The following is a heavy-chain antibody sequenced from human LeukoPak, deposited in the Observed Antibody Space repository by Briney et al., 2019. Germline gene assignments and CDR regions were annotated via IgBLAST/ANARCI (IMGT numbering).Heavy chain of an antibody. CDR2: IDGSGGTT. CDR3: AKAHRSSTSCSRADN. J-gene: IGHJ4*02. CDR1: GFSFTRNA. Sequence: GGSLRLSCAASGFSFTRNAMAWVRQAPGQGLEWVSAIDGSGGTTFYADSVKGRVTISRVQSTNTVYLQMNSLRADDTAVYYCAKAHRSSTSCSRADNWGQGTLVTVSS. V-gene: IGHV3-23*01. D-gene: IGHD2-2*01.